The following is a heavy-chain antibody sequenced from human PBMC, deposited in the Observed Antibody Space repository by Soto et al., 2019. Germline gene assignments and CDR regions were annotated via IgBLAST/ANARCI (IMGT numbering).Heavy chain of an antibody. Sequence: QVQLQESGPGLVKPSQTLSLTCAVSGGSISSGDYYWSWIRQPPGKGLDWIGYINYSGTTYYTPSLKRRVTISVDTAKNQFSLELSSVTAADTAVYYCARDRYGSGSYDYWGQGTLVTVSS. CDR2: INYSGTT. J-gene: IGHJ4*02. CDR1: GGSISSGDYY. V-gene: IGHV4-30-4*01. D-gene: IGHD3-10*01. CDR3: ARDRYGSGSYDY.